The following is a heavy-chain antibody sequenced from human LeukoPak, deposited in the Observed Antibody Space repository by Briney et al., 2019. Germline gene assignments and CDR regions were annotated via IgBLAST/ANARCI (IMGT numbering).Heavy chain of an antibody. D-gene: IGHD3-10*01. CDR2: IYYSGST. Sequence: TSETLSLTCTVSGGSISSSSYYWGWIRQPPGKGLEWIGSIYYSGSTYYNPSLKSRVTISVDTSKNQFSLKLSSVTAADTAVYYCAREAYGSGSYYNFLWGQGTLVTVSS. CDR1: GGSISSSSYY. V-gene: IGHV4-39*07. CDR3: AREAYGSGSYYNFL. J-gene: IGHJ4*02.